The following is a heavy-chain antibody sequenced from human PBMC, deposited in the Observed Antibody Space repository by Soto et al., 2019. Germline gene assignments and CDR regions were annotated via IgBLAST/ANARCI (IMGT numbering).Heavy chain of an antibody. CDR1: GGSISSGDYY. V-gene: IGHV4-30-4*01. CDR2: IYYTGTT. D-gene: IGHD3-22*01. Sequence: PSETLSLTCTVSGGSISSGDYYWSWIRQPPGKGLEWIGYIYYTGTTYYNPSLKSRVTISVDTSKNQFSLNLTSVTAADTAVYYCARHGGFYQPLDSWGQRTLVTVSS. CDR3: ARHGGFYQPLDS. J-gene: IGHJ5*01.